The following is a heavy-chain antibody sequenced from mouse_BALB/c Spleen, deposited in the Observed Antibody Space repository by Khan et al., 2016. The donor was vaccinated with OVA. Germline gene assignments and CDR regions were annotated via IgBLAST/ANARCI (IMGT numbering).Heavy chain of an antibody. CDR3: ARGGSAGPAWFAY. V-gene: IGHV3-6*02. CDR2: IRYDGGQ. Sequence: EVQLQESGPGLVKPSQSLSLTCSVTGYSITSGYFWNWIRQFPGNKLEWVGYIRYDGGQNYNPSLKNRISITRDTSKNQFFLKLNSVTAEDTATXYCARGGSAGPAWFAYWGQGTLVTVSA. D-gene: IGHD3-1*01. J-gene: IGHJ3*01. CDR1: GYSITSGYF.